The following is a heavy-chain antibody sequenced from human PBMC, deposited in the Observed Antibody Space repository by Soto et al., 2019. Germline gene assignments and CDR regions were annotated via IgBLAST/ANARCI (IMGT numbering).Heavy chain of an antibody. CDR3: ARGRGDRHSSSWYYYYYYGMDV. V-gene: IGHV1-3*01. Sequence: GASVKVSCKASGYSFTANSMHWVRQAPGQGLEWMGWINASNGNTKYSQKFQGRVTITRDTSASTAYMELSSLRSEDTAVYYCARGRGDRHSSSWYYYYYYGMDVWGQGTTVTVSS. CDR2: INASNGNT. D-gene: IGHD6-13*01. J-gene: IGHJ6*02. CDR1: GYSFTANS.